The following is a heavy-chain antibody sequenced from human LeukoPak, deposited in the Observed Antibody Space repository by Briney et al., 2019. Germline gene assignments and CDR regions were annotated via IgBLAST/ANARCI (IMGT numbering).Heavy chain of an antibody. D-gene: IGHD1-26*01. CDR3: GRGGRSGNYYVIDY. J-gene: IGHJ4*02. V-gene: IGHV1-18*01. CDR2: ISAYKGNT. Sequence: GASVKVSCKASGYTFTNYGISWVRQAPGQGLEWMGRISAYKGNTNYAQKVQGRVTMTTDTSTSTAYMELRSPIFDDTAVYYCGRGGRSGNYYVIDYWGQGTLVTVSP. CDR1: GYTFTNYG.